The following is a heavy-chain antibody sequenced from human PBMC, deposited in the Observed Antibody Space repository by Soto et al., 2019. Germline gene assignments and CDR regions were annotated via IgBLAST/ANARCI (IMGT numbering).Heavy chain of an antibody. CDR1: GFTFSSYE. Sequence: EVQLVESGGRLVQPGGSLRLSCAASGFTFSSYEMNWVRQAPGKGLEWVSYISSSGRTIYYADSVKGRFTISRDNAKNSLYLQMNSLRAEDTAVYYCARSGYNWNDGARGYFHYWGQGTLVTVSS. D-gene: IGHD1-20*01. V-gene: IGHV3-48*03. CDR3: ARSGYNWNDGARGYFHY. CDR2: ISSSGRTI. J-gene: IGHJ4*02.